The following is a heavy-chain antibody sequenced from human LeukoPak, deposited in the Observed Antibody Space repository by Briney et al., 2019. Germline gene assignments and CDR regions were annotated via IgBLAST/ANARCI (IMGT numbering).Heavy chain of an antibody. D-gene: IGHD7-27*01. CDR3: AKSIWGPLDY. V-gene: IGHV3-23*01. CDR1: GFTFSSYA. CDR2: INGSGGST. J-gene: IGHJ4*02. Sequence: GGSLRLSCEASGFTFSSYAMRWVRQAPGQGLEWVSAINGSGGSTYYADSVKGRFTISRDNSKSTLYLQMNSLRAEDTAVYYCAKSIWGPLDYWGQGTLVTVSS.